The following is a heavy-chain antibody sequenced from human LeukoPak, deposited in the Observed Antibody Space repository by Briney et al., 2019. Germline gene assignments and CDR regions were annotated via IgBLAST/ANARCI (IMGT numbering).Heavy chain of an antibody. CDR3: AVQALRSFNY. CDR2: ISGSGSTK. D-gene: IGHD3-10*02. V-gene: IGHV3-23*01. Sequence: GGSLRLTCAASGCSFSSYALSWVRQPPGKGLEWVSAISGSGSTKYYASSVKGRFTISRDNSRNTPFLQMNSPGAEDTAVYYCAVQALRSFNYWGQGTRVTVSS. J-gene: IGHJ4*02. CDR1: GCSFSSYA.